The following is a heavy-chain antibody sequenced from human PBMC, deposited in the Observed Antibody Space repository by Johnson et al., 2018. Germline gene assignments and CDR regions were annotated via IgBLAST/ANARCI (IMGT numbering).Heavy chain of an antibody. CDR2: IKQDGSEK. CDR3: ARDREFYCSSTSCYEEDYYYGMDV. J-gene: IGHJ6*02. Sequence: VQLVESGGGLVQPGGSLRLSCAASGFTLSSYWMSWVRQAPGKGLEWVANIKQDGSEKYYVDSVKGRFTIPRDNAKNSLYLQMNSLRAEDKAVYYCARDREFYCSSTSCYEEDYYYGMDVWGQGTTVTVSS. V-gene: IGHV3-7*01. D-gene: IGHD2-2*01. CDR1: GFTLSSYW.